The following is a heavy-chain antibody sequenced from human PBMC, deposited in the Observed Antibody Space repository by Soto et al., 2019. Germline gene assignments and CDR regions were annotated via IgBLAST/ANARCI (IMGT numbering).Heavy chain of an antibody. CDR1: GGTFSSYA. V-gene: IGHV1-69*13. CDR2: IIPIFGTA. CDR3: ASKEYPTVVTQDYYYYYGMDV. Sequence: GASVKVSCKASGGTFSSYAISWVRQAPGQGLEWMGRIIPIFGTANYAQKFQGRVTITADESTSTAYMELSSLRSEDTAVYYCASKEYPTVVTQDYYYYYGMDVWGQGTTVTVSS. D-gene: IGHD4-17*01. J-gene: IGHJ6*02.